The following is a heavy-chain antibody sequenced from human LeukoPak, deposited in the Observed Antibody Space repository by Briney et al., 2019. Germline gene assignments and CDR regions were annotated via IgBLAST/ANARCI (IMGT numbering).Heavy chain of an antibody. CDR3: TRDRGTYNWLDP. CDR1: GFTLSDSA. Sequence: PGGSLKLSCAASGFTLSDSAIHWVRQASGKALEWVGLIDRPAKSYATAYGASVGGRFTISRDDSKNTAYLQMDSLKTEDTALYYCTRDRGTYNWLDPWGQGTLVTVSS. V-gene: IGHV3-73*01. CDR2: IDRPAKSYAT. D-gene: IGHD1-26*01. J-gene: IGHJ5*02.